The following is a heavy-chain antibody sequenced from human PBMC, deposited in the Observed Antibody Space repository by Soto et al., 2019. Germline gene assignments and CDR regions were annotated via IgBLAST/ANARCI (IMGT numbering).Heavy chain of an antibody. J-gene: IGHJ6*02. CDR3: AKDLSYGSGTLLFYYSDSSVMDF. Sequence: VGSLRHSCAASGFTFSRYGMHWVRQAPGKGLEWVAVISYDGSNKYYADSVKGRFTISRDNSKNTLYLQMNSLRAEDTAVYYCAKDLSYGSGTLLFYYSDSSVMDFWAQGNT. CDR1: GFTFSRYG. D-gene: IGHD3-10*01. V-gene: IGHV3-30*18. CDR2: ISYDGSNK.